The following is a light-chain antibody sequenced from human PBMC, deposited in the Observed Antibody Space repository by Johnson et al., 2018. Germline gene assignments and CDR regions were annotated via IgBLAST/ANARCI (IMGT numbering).Light chain of an antibody. V-gene: IGLV1-51*02. J-gene: IGLJ1*01. Sequence: QSVLTQPPSVSAAPGQKVTISCSGSSSNIGNNYVSWYQQLPGTAPKLLIYENNKRPSGIPDRFSGSKSGTSATLGITGLQTGDEADYYCGTWDSRLSAGKVFGTWTKVTGL. CDR2: ENN. CDR1: SSNIGNNY. CDR3: GTWDSRLSAGKV.